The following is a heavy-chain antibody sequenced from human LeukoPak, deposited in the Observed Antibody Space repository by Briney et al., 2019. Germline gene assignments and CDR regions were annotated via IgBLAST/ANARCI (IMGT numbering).Heavy chain of an antibody. CDR2: INWNGGSI. CDR3: ARLGIYGDYGRYFDY. J-gene: IGHJ4*02. CDR1: GFTFDNYG. Sequence: PGGALRLSCAASGFTFDNYGMSWVRLAPGKGLEGVSGINWNGGSIGYAHSVKGRFTISRDNAKTSLYLQMNSLRAEDTALYYCARLGIYGDYGRYFDYWGQGTLVTVSS. V-gene: IGHV3-20*04. D-gene: IGHD4-17*01.